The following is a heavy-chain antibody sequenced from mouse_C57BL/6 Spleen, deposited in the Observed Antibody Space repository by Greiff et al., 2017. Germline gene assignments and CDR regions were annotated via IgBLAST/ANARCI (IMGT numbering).Heavy chain of an antibody. J-gene: IGHJ2*01. V-gene: IGHV1-55*01. CDR3: ARGYSNYSFDY. D-gene: IGHD2-5*01. CDR2: IYPGSGSN. Sequence: QVQLQQSGAELVKPGASVKMSCKASGYTFTSYWITWVKQRPGQGLEWIGDIYPGSGSNNYNEKFKSKATLTVDTSYSTAYMPLSSLTSEDSAFYYCARGYSNYSFDYWGQGTTLTVSS. CDR1: GYTFTSYW.